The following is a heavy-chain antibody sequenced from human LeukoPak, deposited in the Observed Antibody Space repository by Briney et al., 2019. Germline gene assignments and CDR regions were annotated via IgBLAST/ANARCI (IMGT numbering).Heavy chain of an antibody. V-gene: IGHV3-23*01. J-gene: IGHJ4*02. Sequence: GGSLRLSRAASGFTFSSYAMSWVRQAAGKGLEWVSAISGSGGSTYYADSVKGRFTISRDNSKNTLYLQMNSLRAEDTAVYYCARSITGDFDYWGQGTLVTVSS. CDR2: ISGSGGST. CDR3: ARSITGDFDY. CDR1: GFTFSSYA.